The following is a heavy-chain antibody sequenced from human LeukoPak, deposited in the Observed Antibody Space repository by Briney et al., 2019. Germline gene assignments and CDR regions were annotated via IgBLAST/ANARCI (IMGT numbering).Heavy chain of an antibody. CDR3: ARGNWNYAY. J-gene: IGHJ4*02. Sequence: GGSLRLSCAASGFTFSDYHMSWIRQAPGKGLEWVSYISSGGGTIYYADSVKGRFTISRDNAKNSLYLQMNSLRGEDTAVYYCARGNWNYAYWGQGTLVTVSS. CDR1: GFTFSDYH. CDR2: ISSGGGTI. D-gene: IGHD2/OR15-2a*01. V-gene: IGHV3-11*01.